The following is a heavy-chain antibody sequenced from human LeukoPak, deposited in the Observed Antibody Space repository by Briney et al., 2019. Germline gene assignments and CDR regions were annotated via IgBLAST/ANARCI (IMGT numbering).Heavy chain of an antibody. CDR1: GGSISSYY. D-gene: IGHD4-17*01. CDR2: IYTSGST. J-gene: IGHJ4*02. V-gene: IGHV4-4*07. CDR3: ARLRGAMTPVTSDFDY. Sequence: PSETLSLTCTVSGGSISSYYWSWIRQPAGKGLEWIGRIYTSGSTNYNPSLKSRVTMSVDTSKNQFSLNLSSVTAADTAVYYCARLRGAMTPVTSDFDYWGQGTLVTVSS.